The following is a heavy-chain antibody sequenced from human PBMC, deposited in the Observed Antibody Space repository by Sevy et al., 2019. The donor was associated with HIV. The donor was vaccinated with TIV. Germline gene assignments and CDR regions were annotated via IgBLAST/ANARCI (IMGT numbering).Heavy chain of an antibody. CDR2: INHSGST. Sequence: SETLSLTCAVYGGSFSGYYWSWIRQPPGKGLEWIGEINHSGSTNYNPSLKSRVTISVDTSKNQFSLKLGSVTAADTAVYYCARQDEYNWNSGYFDYWGQGTLVTVSS. D-gene: IGHD1-7*01. J-gene: IGHJ4*02. CDR3: ARQDEYNWNSGYFDY. CDR1: GGSFSGYY. V-gene: IGHV4-34*01.